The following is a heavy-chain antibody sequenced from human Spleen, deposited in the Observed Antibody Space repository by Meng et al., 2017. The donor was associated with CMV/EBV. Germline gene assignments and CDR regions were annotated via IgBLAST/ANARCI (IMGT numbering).Heavy chain of an antibody. Sequence: GGSLRLSCAASGFTFSNYRMSWVRQAPGKGLEWVANIKQDGSEKYYVDSVKGRFTISRDNAENSLYLQMNSLRAEDTAVYYCARVRWELLGGDFDYWGQGTLVTVSS. CDR3: ARVRWELLGGDFDY. D-gene: IGHD1-26*01. CDR2: IKQDGSEK. J-gene: IGHJ4*02. V-gene: IGHV3-7*01. CDR1: GFTFSNYR.